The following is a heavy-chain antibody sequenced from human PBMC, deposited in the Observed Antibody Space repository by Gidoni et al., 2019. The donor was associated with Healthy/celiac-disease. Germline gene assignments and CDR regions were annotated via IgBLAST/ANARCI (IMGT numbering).Heavy chain of an antibody. D-gene: IGHD5-12*01. CDR2: IYYSGST. Sequence: QVQLQESGPGLVKPSQTLSLTCTVSGGSISRGGYYWSWIRQHPGKGLEWIGYIYYSGSTYYNPSLKSLVTISVDTSKNQFSLKLSSVTAADTAVYYCARGVEMATTAGVYFDYWGQGTLVTVSS. CDR3: ARGVEMATTAGVYFDY. V-gene: IGHV4-31*01. CDR1: GGSISRGGYY. J-gene: IGHJ4*02.